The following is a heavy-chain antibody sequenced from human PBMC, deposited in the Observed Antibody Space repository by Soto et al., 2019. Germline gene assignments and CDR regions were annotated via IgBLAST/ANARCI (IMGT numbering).Heavy chain of an antibody. D-gene: IGHD4-17*01. CDR2: IYYTGST. V-gene: IGHV4-59*01. CDR3: VRVGGYYGDYPNFDY. J-gene: IGHJ4*02. Sequence: LSLTCTVSRGSISGYYWSWIRQPPGKGLEWIGNIYYTGSTNYNPSRKSRVTISVDTSKNQFSLKLTSVTAADTAVYYCVRVGGYYGDYPNFDYWGQGTLVTVSS. CDR1: RGSISGYY.